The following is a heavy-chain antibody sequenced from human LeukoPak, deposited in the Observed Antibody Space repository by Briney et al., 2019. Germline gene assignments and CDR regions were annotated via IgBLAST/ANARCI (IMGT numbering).Heavy chain of an antibody. CDR2: INPNSGVT. CDR1: GYSFTYYY. CDR3: ARGQYNYGRDWFDH. Sequence: ASVKVSCKASGYSFTYYYVHWVRQAPGQGLERMGWINPNSGVTKYAQKFQGRVTMTRDTSFSTAYMELSRLRSDDTAVYYCARGQYNYGRDWFDHWGQGTLVTVSS. J-gene: IGHJ5*02. D-gene: IGHD5-24*01. V-gene: IGHV1-2*02.